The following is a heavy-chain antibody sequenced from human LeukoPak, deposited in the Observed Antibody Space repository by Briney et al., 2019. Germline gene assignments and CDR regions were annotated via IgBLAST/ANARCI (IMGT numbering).Heavy chain of an antibody. CDR2: IYPDDSHT. CDR1: GYSFTNYW. D-gene: IGHD2-2*01. J-gene: IGHJ5*02. V-gene: IGHV5-51*01. CDR3: AIGVDSSTSCYRSLNL. Sequence: GESLKISCEGSGYSFTNYWIGWVRQMPGKGLEWMGVIYPDDSHTRYSPSFQGQVTISADKSIGTAYLQWSSLKASDTAMYYCAIGVDSSTSCYRSLNLWGQGTRVPVS.